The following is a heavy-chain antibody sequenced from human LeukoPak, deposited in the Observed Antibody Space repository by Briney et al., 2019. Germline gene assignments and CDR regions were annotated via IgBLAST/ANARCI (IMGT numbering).Heavy chain of an antibody. D-gene: IGHD2-15*01. Sequence: GGPVRLSCAASGFTFSDFSMNWARQAPGKGLEWVSSIGSGSDYTYYADSVKGRFTVTRDNAKNSLFLQMNSLRAADTAVYYCTRDSLPCRTGSCYSGPDYYGMGVWGPGTTGTVSS. CDR3: TRDSLPCRTGSCYSGPDYYGMGV. J-gene: IGHJ6*02. CDR2: IGSGSDYT. CDR1: GFTFSDFS. V-gene: IGHV3-21*01.